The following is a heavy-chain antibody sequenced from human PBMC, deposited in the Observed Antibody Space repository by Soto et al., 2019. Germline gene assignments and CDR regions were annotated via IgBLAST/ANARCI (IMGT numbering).Heavy chain of an antibody. J-gene: IGHJ4*02. V-gene: IGHV3-23*01. Sequence: EVQLLESGGGLVQPGGSLRLSCAASGFTFSTYAMSWVRQAPGKGLEWVSGISGSGGTYYADSVKGRFTISRDNSKNKLYLQMNSLRAEDTAVYYCAKIPISSAWLDFDYWGQGTLVTVSS. CDR3: AKIPISSAWLDFDY. CDR1: GFTFSTYA. D-gene: IGHD6-19*01. CDR2: ISGSGGT.